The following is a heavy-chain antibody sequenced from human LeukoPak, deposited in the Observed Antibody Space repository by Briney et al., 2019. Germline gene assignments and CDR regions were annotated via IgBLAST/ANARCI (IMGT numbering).Heavy chain of an antibody. CDR3: ARVNTAMVRLVDY. J-gene: IGHJ4*02. D-gene: IGHD5-18*01. CDR1: GGSISSGDYY. Sequence: SETLSLTCTVSGGSISSGDYYWSWIRQPPGKGLEWIGYIYYSGSTYYNPSLKSRVTISVDTSKNQFSLKLSSVTAADTAVYYCARVNTAMVRLVDYWGQGTLVTVSS. CDR2: IYYSGST. V-gene: IGHV4-30-4*01.